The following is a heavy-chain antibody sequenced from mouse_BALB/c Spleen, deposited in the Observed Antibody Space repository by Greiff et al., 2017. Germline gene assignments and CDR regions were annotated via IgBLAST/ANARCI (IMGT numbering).Heavy chain of an antibody. CDR2: IYPGNGDT. Sequence: LQQPGAELVKPGASVKMSCKASGYTFTSYNMHWVKQTPGQGLEWIGAIYPGNGDTSYNQKFKGKATLTADKSSSTAYMQLSSLTSEDSAVYYCAREDYGNGAMDYRGQGNSVTASS. CDR3: AREDYGNGAMDY. J-gene: IGHJ4*01. CDR1: GYTFTSYN. V-gene: IGHV1-12*01. D-gene: IGHD2-1*01.